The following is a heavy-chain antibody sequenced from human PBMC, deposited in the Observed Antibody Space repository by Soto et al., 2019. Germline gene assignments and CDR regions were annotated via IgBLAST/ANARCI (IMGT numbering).Heavy chain of an antibody. CDR2: MSYDGSSQ. CDR3: VRGGDIVVVVASMSSEFDS. V-gene: IGHV3-30-3*01. J-gene: IGHJ4*02. Sequence: QVQLVESGGGVVQPGRSLRLSCAAAGFTFSSYAMHWVRQAPGKGLEWVAVMSYDGSSQYYADSVKGRFTISRDNSKNTLYLQMNGLRPEDTAVYYCVRGGDIVVVVASMSSEFDSWGQGTLVTVAS. D-gene: IGHD2-15*01. CDR1: GFTFSSYA.